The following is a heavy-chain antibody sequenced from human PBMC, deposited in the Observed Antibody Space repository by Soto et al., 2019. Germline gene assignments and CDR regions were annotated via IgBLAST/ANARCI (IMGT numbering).Heavy chain of an antibody. CDR1: GFTFSNYV. D-gene: IGHD3-10*01. J-gene: IGHJ6*02. CDR3: AKDNFGFGELLGSEGYYYYYGMHV. Sequence: PGGSLRLSCAASGFTFSNYVMHWVRQAPGKGLEWVAVISYDGSNKYYVDSAKGRFTISRDNFKNTLYLQMNSLRAEDTAVYYCAKDNFGFGELLGSEGYYYYYGMHVWGQGTTVTVSS. V-gene: IGHV3-30*18. CDR2: ISYDGSNK.